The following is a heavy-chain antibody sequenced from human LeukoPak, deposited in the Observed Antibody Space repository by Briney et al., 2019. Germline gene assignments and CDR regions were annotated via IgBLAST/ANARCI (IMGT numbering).Heavy chain of an antibody. J-gene: IGHJ4*02. Sequence: ASVKVSCKTSGYTFTGYYIHWVRQAPGQGLEWMGWINPNSGGTKYVKKFQGRVTMTRDTSISAAYMELSRLRSDDTAVYYCARDESPLAAAGVHWGQGTLVTVSS. D-gene: IGHD6-13*01. CDR3: ARDESPLAAAGVH. CDR1: GYTFTGYY. V-gene: IGHV1-2*02. CDR2: INPNSGGT.